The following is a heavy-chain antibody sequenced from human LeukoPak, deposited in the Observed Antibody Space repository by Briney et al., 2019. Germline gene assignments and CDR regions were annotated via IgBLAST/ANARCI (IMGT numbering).Heavy chain of an antibody. Sequence: PGGSLRLSCAASGYTFGSYWMYWVRQAPGKGLVWVSRINNDGSSTIYADSVKGRFTISRDNAKNTLYLQMNSLRDDVTAVYYCVRDNGGEHLWGQGTLVTVSS. D-gene: IGHD3-16*01. V-gene: IGHV3-74*01. J-gene: IGHJ4*02. CDR1: GYTFGSYW. CDR3: VRDNGGEHL. CDR2: INNDGSST.